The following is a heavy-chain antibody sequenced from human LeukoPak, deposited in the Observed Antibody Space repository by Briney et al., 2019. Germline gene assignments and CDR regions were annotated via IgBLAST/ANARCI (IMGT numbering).Heavy chain of an antibody. D-gene: IGHD2-15*01. Sequence: SGGSLRLSCAASGFTFDDYAMHWVRQAPGKGLEWVSGISWNSGSIGYADSVKGRFTISRDNSKNTLYLQMNSLRAEDTAVYYCARDGVAATGTDFDYWAREPWSPSPQ. CDR1: GFTFDDYA. J-gene: IGHJ4*02. V-gene: IGHV3-9*01. CDR2: ISWNSGSI. CDR3: ARDGVAATGTDFDY.